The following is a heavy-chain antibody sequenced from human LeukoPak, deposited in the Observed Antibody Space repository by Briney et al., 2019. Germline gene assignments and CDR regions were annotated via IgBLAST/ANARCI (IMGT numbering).Heavy chain of an antibody. J-gene: IGHJ4*02. CDR3: ARDRGGITMVRGVTAPDY. V-gene: IGHV1-2*06. CDR2: INPNSGGT. D-gene: IGHD3-10*01. CDR1: GYTFTGYY. Sequence: ASVKVSCKASGYTFTGYYMHWVRQAPGQGLEWVGRINPNSGGTNYAQKFQGRVTMTRDTSIGTAYMELSRLRSDDTAVYYCARDRGGITMVRGVTAPDYWGQGTLVTVSS.